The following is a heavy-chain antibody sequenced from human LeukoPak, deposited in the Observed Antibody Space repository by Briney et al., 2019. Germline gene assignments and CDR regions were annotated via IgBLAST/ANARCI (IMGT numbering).Heavy chain of an antibody. CDR2: IYSGDST. V-gene: IGHV3-66*01. Sequence: GGSLRLSCAASGFTVSGNYMSWVRQAPGKGLEWVSVIYSGDSTYYADSVKGRFTISRDNSKNTLYLQMNSLRAEDTAVYYCARVFWEKDGFIGAFDIWGQGTMVTVSS. CDR1: GFTVSGNY. D-gene: IGHD1-26*01. CDR3: ARVFWEKDGFIGAFDI. J-gene: IGHJ3*02.